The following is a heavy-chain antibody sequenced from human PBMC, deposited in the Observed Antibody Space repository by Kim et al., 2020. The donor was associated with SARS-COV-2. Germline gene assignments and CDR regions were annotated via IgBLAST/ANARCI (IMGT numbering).Heavy chain of an antibody. Sequence: GGSLRLSCAASGFTFSSYGMHWVRQAPGKGLEWVAVIWYDGSNKYYADSVKGRFTISRDNSKNTLYLQMNSLRAEDTAVYYCARGVRDIVVVPAAPPARYYFDYWGQGTLVTVSS. V-gene: IGHV3-33*01. D-gene: IGHD2-2*01. CDR3: ARGVRDIVVVPAAPPARYYFDY. CDR1: GFTFSSYG. CDR2: IWYDGSNK. J-gene: IGHJ4*02.